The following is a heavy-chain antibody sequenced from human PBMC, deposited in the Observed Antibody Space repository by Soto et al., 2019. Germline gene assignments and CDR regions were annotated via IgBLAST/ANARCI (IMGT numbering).Heavy chain of an antibody. J-gene: IGHJ3*02. CDR3: TTEEAFDI. Sequence: EVQLVESGGGLVKPGGSLRLSCAASGFTFSNAWMSWVRQAPGKGLEWVGRIKSKTDDGTTDYADPVKGRFTISRDDSKNTLYLEMNSLKTEDAAVYYCTTEEAFDIWGKGTMVTVSS. CDR1: GFTFSNAW. V-gene: IGHV3-15*01. CDR2: IKSKTDDGTT.